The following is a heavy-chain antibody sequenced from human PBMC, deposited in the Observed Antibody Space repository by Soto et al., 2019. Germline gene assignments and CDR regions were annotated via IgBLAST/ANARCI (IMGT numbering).Heavy chain of an antibody. CDR3: ARHREKSVTTVPYYFDY. D-gene: IGHD4-4*01. J-gene: IGHJ4*02. Sequence: QLQLQESGPGLVKPSETLSLTCTVSGGSISSSSYYWGWIRQPPGKGLEWIGSIYYSGSTYYNPSLKSRVTISVDTSKNQFSLKLSSVTAADTAVYYCARHREKSVTTVPYYFDYWGQGTLVTVSS. CDR1: GGSISSSSYY. V-gene: IGHV4-39*01. CDR2: IYYSGST.